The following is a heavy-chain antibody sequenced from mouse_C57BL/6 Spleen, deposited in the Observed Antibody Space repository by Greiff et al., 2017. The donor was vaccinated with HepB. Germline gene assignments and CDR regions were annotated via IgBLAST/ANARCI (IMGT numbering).Heavy chain of an antibody. Sequence: EVQRVESGPELVKPGASVKISCKASGYSFTGYYMNWVKQSPEKSLEWIGEINPSTGGTTYNQKFKAKATLTVDKSSSTAYMQLKSLTSEDSAVYYCARHSDYFDYWGQGTTLTVSS. CDR1: GYSFTGYY. CDR2: INPSTGGT. CDR3: ARHSDYFDY. J-gene: IGHJ2*01. V-gene: IGHV1-42*01. D-gene: IGHD6-1*01.